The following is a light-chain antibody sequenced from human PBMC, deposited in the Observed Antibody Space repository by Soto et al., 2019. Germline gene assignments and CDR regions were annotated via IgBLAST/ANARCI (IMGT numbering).Light chain of an antibody. J-gene: IGKJ5*01. CDR1: QSVSSSY. V-gene: IGKV3-20*01. Sequence: EIVLTQSPGTLSLSPGERATLSCRASQSVSSSYLALYQQKPGQAPRLLIYGASSRATGIPDRFSGSGSGTDFTLTINRLEPEDFAVYYCQQYNNWPPITFGQGTRLEI. CDR2: GAS. CDR3: QQYNNWPPIT.